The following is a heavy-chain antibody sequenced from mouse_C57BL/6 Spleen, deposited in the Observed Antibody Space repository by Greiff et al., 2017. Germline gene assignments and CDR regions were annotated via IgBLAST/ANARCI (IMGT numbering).Heavy chain of an antibody. CDR1: GFSFNTYA. V-gene: IGHV10-1*01. CDR3: VTLYYGNAMDY. CDR2: IRSKSNNYAT. Sequence: EVKVEESGGGLVQPKGSLKLSCAASGFSFNTYAMNWVRQAPGKGLEWVARIRSKSNNYATYYADSVKDRFTISRDDSESMLYLQMNNLKTEDTAMYYCVTLYYGNAMDYWGQGTSVTVSS. D-gene: IGHD2-1*01. J-gene: IGHJ4*01.